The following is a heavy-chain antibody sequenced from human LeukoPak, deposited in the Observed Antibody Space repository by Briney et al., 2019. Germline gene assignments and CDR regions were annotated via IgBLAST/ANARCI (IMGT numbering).Heavy chain of an antibody. Sequence: SETLSLTCTVSGGSISGYYWSWIRQPAGKGLEWIGRIYASGTTRYNPSLESRVTMSVDTSKNQFSLKLTSVTAADTAVYFCARGLSAAYDYNWFDSWGQGTLVTVSS. V-gene: IGHV4-4*07. D-gene: IGHD5-12*01. J-gene: IGHJ5*01. CDR2: IYASGTT. CDR1: GGSISGYY. CDR3: ARGLSAAYDYNWFDS.